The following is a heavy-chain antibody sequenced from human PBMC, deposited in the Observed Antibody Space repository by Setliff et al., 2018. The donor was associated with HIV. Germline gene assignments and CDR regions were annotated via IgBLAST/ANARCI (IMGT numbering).Heavy chain of an antibody. CDR3: ARGYCSGGTCYAGLFDY. Sequence: ASVKVSCKASGYTFIDYFMHWVRQAPGQGLEWMGWINTDTGNPTYAQGFTGRFVFSLDTSVSTAYLQISSLKAEDTAVYYCARGYCSGGTCYAGLFDYWGRGTLVTVSS. J-gene: IGHJ4*02. CDR2: INTDTGNP. V-gene: IGHV7-4-1*02. D-gene: IGHD2-15*01. CDR1: GYTFIDYF.